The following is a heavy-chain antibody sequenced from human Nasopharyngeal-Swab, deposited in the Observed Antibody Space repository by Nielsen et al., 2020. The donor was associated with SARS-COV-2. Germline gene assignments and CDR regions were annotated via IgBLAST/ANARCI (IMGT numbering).Heavy chain of an antibody. Sequence: ASVKVSCKASGYTFTSYGISWVRQAPGQGLEWMGWISAYNGNTNYAQKFQGRVTITADESTSTAYMELSSLRSEDTAVYYCARDSKYNWNYVAHYYGMDVWGQGTTVTVSS. D-gene: IGHD1-7*01. CDR3: ARDSKYNWNYVAHYYGMDV. V-gene: IGHV1-18*01. CDR1: GYTFTSYG. CDR2: ISAYNGNT. J-gene: IGHJ6*02.